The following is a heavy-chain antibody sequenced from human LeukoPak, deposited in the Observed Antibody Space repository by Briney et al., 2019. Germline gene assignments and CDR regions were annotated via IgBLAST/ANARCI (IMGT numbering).Heavy chain of an antibody. CDR2: VNQNGSEA. J-gene: IGHJ4*02. D-gene: IGHD5-12*01. Sequence: GGSLKLSCAASGFPLHNYWMTWVRQAPGQGLEWVAQVNQNGSEAHYADSVKARFTISRDNAKSSVSLQMNSLRAEDTAVYYCVRDGGVSGYDLLDYWGQGTLVTVSS. V-gene: IGHV3-7*03. CDR1: GFPLHNYW. CDR3: VRDGGVSGYDLLDY.